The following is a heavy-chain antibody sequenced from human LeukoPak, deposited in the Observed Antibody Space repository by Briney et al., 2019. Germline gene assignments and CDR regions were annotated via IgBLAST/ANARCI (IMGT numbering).Heavy chain of an antibody. V-gene: IGHV4-39*02. D-gene: IGHD2-21*01. Sequence: PSETLSLTCTVSGGSIRSSYYYWGWIRQPPGKGLEWIGSIYDSGSTYCNPSLKSRVTISVDTSKNHFTLSLNSVTAADTAVYYCATYYVGVGGRGHWGPGTLVTVSS. CDR3: ATYYVGVGGRGH. J-gene: IGHJ4*02. CDR2: IYDSGST. CDR1: GGSIRSSYYY.